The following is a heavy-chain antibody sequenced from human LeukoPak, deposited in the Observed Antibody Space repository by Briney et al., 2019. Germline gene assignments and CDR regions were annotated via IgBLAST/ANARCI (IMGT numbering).Heavy chain of an antibody. V-gene: IGHV3-23*01. CDR1: GFTFSSYA. D-gene: IGHD3-3*01. CDR3: ARGNLDYTYLIDD. Sequence: GGSLRLSCAASGFTFSSYAMSWVRQAPGKGLEWVSAISGSGGSTYYADSVKGRFTISRDNSKNTLYLQMNSLRVEDTALYHCARGNLDYTYLIDDWGQGTLVTVSS. J-gene: IGHJ4*02. CDR2: ISGSGGST.